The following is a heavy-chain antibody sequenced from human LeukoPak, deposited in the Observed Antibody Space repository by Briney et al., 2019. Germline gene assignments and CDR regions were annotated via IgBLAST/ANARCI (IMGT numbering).Heavy chain of an antibody. CDR3: ARDQLQQLEYYFDY. V-gene: IGHV3-48*03. J-gene: IGHJ4*02. CDR2: ISSSGSTI. Sequence: GGSLRLPCAASGFTFSSYEMNWVRQAPGKGLEWVSYISSSGSTIYYADSVKGRFTISRDNAKNSLYLQMNSLRAEDTAVYYCARDQLQQLEYYFDYWGQGTLVTVSS. CDR1: GFTFSSYE. D-gene: IGHD6-13*01.